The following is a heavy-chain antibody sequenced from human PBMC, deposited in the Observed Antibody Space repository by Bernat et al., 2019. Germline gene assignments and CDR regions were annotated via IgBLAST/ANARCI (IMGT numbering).Heavy chain of an antibody. D-gene: IGHD3-10*01. J-gene: IGHJ4*02. V-gene: IGHV7-4-1*02. CDR2: INTNTGNP. CDR1: GYTFTSYA. CDR3: ARDLYPYYYYGSGYYFDY. Sequence: QVQLVQSGAEVKKPGSSVKVSCKASGYTFTSYAMNWVRQAPGQGLEWMGWINTNTGNPTYAQGFTGRFGFSLNTSVSTAYLQISSLKAEDTAVYYCARDLYPYYYYGSGYYFDYWGQGTLVTVSS.